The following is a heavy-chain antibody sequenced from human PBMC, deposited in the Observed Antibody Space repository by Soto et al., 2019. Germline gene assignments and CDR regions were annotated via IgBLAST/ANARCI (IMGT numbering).Heavy chain of an antibody. D-gene: IGHD2-2*01. CDR1: GYTFTSYG. Sequence: ASVKVSCKASGYTFTSYGISWVRQAPGQGLEWVGWISAYNGNTNYAQKLQGRVTMTTDTSTSTAYMELRSLRSDDTAVYYCARYCSSTSCSPYYYYYGMDVWGQGTTVTVSS. J-gene: IGHJ6*02. V-gene: IGHV1-18*04. CDR3: ARYCSSTSCSPYYYYYGMDV. CDR2: ISAYNGNT.